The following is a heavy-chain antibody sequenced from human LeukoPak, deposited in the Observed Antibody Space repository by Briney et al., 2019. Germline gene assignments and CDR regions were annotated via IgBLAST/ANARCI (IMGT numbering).Heavy chain of an antibody. D-gene: IGHD4/OR15-4a*01. Sequence: GGSLRLSCAASGFIFDDYGMTWVRHGPGKGLEWVSGINWDGYSTGYADSVRGRFTISRDNAKSTLYLQMNSLRPEDTALYYCVRDLRTDYAFDSWGKGTLVTVSS. CDR1: GFIFDDYG. V-gene: IGHV3-20*04. CDR2: INWDGYST. J-gene: IGHJ4*02. CDR3: VRDLRTDYAFDS.